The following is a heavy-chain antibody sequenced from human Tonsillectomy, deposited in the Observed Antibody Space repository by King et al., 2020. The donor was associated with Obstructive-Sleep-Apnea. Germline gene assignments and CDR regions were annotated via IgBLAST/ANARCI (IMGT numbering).Heavy chain of an antibody. CDR1: GGSSRSTNW. D-gene: IGHD2/OR15-2a*01. J-gene: IGHJ4*02. V-gene: IGHV4-4*02. CDR3: ASGNSTSPGY. CDR2: LYHSGST. Sequence: LQLQESGPGLVKPSGTLSLTLAVSGGSSRSTNWGSWVRQPPGKGLEWIGELYHSGSTNYNPSLKKRVTISIDKPENQFSLKLTSMTAADTAVYYCASGNSTSPGYWGQGTLVTVSS.